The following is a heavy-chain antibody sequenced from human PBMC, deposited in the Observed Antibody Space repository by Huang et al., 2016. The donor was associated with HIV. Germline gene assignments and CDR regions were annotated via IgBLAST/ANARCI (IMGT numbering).Heavy chain of an antibody. CDR1: GYIFSTYD. Sequence: QVQLVQSGAEVKKPGASVKVSCKASGYIFSTYDTHWVRQAPGQRLEWMGRSNAGNGNTKYSQRLQGRVTITRDTAANTAYVELSSLRSEDTGVYYCARGIAAGDYWGQGTLVTVSS. CDR2: SNAGNGNT. CDR3: ARGIAAGDY. D-gene: IGHD6-25*01. V-gene: IGHV1-3*01. J-gene: IGHJ4*02.